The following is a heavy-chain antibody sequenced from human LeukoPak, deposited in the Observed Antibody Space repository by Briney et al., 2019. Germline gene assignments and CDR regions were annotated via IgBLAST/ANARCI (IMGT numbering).Heavy chain of an antibody. CDR2: MYLSGTT. CDR3: AGLVGRYSSGLYYYYFDY. V-gene: IGHV4-4*02. D-gene: IGHD3-22*01. Sequence: PSETLSLTCTVSGDSINSLNLWSWVRQPPGKGLEWIGEMYLSGTTHSNPSVKSRVTISIDKSKNQFFLNLSSVTAADTAVYYCAGLVGRYSSGLYYYYFDYWGQGTLVTVSS. J-gene: IGHJ4*02. CDR1: GDSINSLNL.